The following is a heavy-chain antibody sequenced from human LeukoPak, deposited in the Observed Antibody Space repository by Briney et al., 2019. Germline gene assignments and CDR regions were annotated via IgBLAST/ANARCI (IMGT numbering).Heavy chain of an antibody. D-gene: IGHD6-19*01. Sequence: QAGGSLRLSCAASGFTFSSYAMSWVRQAPGKGLEWVSAISGSGGSTYYADSVKGRFTISRDNSKNTLYLRMNSLRAEDTAVYYCARDQIEVAVNQYYYQYGMDVWGQGTTVTVSS. CDR2: ISGSGGST. CDR1: GFTFSSYA. V-gene: IGHV3-23*01. CDR3: ARDQIEVAVNQYYYQYGMDV. J-gene: IGHJ6*02.